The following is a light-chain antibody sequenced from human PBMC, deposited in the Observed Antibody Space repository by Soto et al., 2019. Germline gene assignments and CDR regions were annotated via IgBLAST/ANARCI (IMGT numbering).Light chain of an antibody. V-gene: IGKV3-15*01. CDR1: QNVNSN. CDR2: GAS. CDR3: QQRSNWPGT. Sequence: EIVLTQAPASLSVSPGERATLSCRASQNVNSNLAGYKQKPGQAPRFLIYGASIRDTDFPASLSGSGSGTEFTLTISGLQSDDVAAYYCQQRSNWPGTFGQGTQVEI. J-gene: IGKJ1*01.